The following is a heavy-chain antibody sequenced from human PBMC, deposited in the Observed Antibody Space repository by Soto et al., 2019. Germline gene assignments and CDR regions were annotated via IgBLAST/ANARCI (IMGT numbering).Heavy chain of an antibody. V-gene: IGHV1-69*06. Sequence: QVQLVQSGAEVKKPGSSVKVSCKASGGTFSSYAISWVRQAPGQGLEWMGGIIPIFGSANYAQKFQSRVTITAVKSTSTAYMELSSLRSEDTAVYYCARGFPSNTATYYYGMDVWGQGTTVTVSS. CDR2: IIPIFGSA. D-gene: IGHD5-18*01. CDR3: ARGFPSNTATYYYGMDV. CDR1: GGTFSSYA. J-gene: IGHJ6*02.